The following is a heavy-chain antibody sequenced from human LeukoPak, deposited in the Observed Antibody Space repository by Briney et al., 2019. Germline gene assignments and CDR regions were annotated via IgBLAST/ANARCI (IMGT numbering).Heavy chain of an antibody. Sequence: GGSLRLSCTTSGITFSNSWMSWVRQAPGKGLVWVSRINSDGSITTYADSVKGRFTISRDNAKNTLYLQMNSPRVEDTAVYYCARGYYYDSSGPNIPFDYWGQGTLVTVSS. V-gene: IGHV3-74*01. D-gene: IGHD3-22*01. CDR1: GITFSNSW. CDR3: ARGYYYDSSGPNIPFDY. CDR2: INSDGSIT. J-gene: IGHJ4*02.